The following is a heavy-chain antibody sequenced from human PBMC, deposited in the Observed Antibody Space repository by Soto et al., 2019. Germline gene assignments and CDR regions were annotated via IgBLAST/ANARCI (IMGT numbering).Heavy chain of an antibody. J-gene: IGHJ4*02. CDR3: ARVKASGVNFDY. V-gene: IGHV4-59*12. Sequence: SETLSLTCAVYGGSFSGYYWSWIRQPPGKGLEWIGYFYYGGGTNYNPSLKSRVTISVDKSKNQFSLKLSSVTAADTAVYYCARVKASGVNFDYWGQGTLVTVSS. D-gene: IGHD3-10*01. CDR1: GGSFSGYY. CDR2: FYYGGGT.